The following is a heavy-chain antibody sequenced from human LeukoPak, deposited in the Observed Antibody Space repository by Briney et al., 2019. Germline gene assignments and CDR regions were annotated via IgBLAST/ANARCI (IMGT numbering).Heavy chain of an antibody. V-gene: IGHV3-23*01. CDR3: AKHRGSYGDFIFLDF. J-gene: IGHJ4*02. D-gene: IGHD2-21*02. Sequence: GGSLRLSRAASGFTFSSYAMSWVRKAPGKGLEWVSVFSGGDSSTYYAHSVKGRFTISRDNSKNTLYLQMNSLRVEDTAVYYCAKHRGSYGDFIFLDFWGQGTLVTVSS. CDR1: GFTFSSYA. CDR2: FSGGDSST.